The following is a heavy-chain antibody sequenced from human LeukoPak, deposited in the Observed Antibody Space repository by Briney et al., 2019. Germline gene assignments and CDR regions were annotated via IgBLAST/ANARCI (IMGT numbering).Heavy chain of an antibody. CDR3: ARESLPLYGSVPNWFDP. Sequence: GGSLRLSCAASGFTFSSYAMSWVRQAPGKGLEWVSSISSSSSYIYYADSVKGRFTISRDNAKNSLYLQMNSLRAEDTAVYYCARESLPLYGSVPNWFDPWGQGTLVTVSS. CDR1: GFTFSSYA. V-gene: IGHV3-21*01. D-gene: IGHD3-10*01. CDR2: ISSSSSYI. J-gene: IGHJ5*02.